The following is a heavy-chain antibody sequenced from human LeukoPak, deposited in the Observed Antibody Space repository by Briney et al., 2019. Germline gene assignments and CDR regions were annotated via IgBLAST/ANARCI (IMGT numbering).Heavy chain of an antibody. Sequence: QPGGSLRLSCAASGFTFSSYAMSWVRQAPGKGVEGGSAISGSGGSTYYADSVKGRFTICRDNSKNTLYLQMNTLRAEDTAVYYCAKVESEYYDSSGYSHFDYWGQGTLVTVSS. D-gene: IGHD3-22*01. CDR1: GFTFSSYA. CDR2: ISGSGGST. J-gene: IGHJ4*02. CDR3: AKVESEYYDSSGYSHFDY. V-gene: IGHV3-23*01.